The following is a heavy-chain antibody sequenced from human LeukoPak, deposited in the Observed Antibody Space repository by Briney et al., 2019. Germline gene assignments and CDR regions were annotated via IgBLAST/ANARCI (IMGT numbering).Heavy chain of an antibody. D-gene: IGHD4-17*01. CDR3: ARVHTVPSPHDY. Sequence: ASVTVSCKASGYTFTGYYMHWVRQAPGQGLEWMGWINPNSGGTNYAQKFQGRVTMTRDTSISTAYMELSRLRSDDTAVYYCARVHTVPSPHDYWGQGTLVTVSS. V-gene: IGHV1-2*02. CDR2: INPNSGGT. J-gene: IGHJ4*02. CDR1: GYTFTGYY.